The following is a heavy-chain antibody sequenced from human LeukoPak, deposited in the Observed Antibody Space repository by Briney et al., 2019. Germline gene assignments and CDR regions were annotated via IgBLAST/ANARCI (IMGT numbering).Heavy chain of an antibody. CDR2: FDPEDGET. V-gene: IGHV1-24*01. CDR3: ATSSTLASPNAFDI. Sequence: ASVKVSCKVAGYTLTELSMHCVRQAPGKGLEWRGGFDPEDGETIYAQQFQGRVTMTEDTSTDTAYMELSSLRSEDTAVYSCATSSTLASPNAFDIWGQGTMVTVSS. CDR1: GYTLTELS. D-gene: IGHD2-2*01. J-gene: IGHJ3*02.